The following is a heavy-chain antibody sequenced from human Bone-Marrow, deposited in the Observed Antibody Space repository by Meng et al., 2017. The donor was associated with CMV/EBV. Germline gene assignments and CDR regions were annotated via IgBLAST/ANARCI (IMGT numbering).Heavy chain of an antibody. CDR2: ISSSSYI. Sequence: GGSLRLSCAASGFTFSSYSMNWVRQAPGKGLEWVSSISSSSYIYYADSVKGRFTTSRDNSKNTVSLQMNSLRVEDTAVYYCAHRGRDGYNINYYGLDVWGQGTTVTVSS. CDR1: GFTFSSYS. D-gene: IGHD5-24*01. J-gene: IGHJ6*02. CDR3: AHRGRDGYNINYYGLDV. V-gene: IGHV3-21*04.